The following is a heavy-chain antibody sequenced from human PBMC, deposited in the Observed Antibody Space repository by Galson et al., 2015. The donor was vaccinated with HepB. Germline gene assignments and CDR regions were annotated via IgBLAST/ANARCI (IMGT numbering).Heavy chain of an antibody. CDR2: IYPGNSET. CDR1: GYDFTTYW. D-gene: IGHD3-10*01. J-gene: IGHJ4*02. Sequence: QSGAEVKKPGESLKISCKGAGYDFTTYWIDWVRQMPGKGLEWIGVIYPGNSETKYSPSFQGQVTISADKSIITAYLQWSSLRASDTAMYYCARRPVRGLFSYYLDSWGQGTQVTVSS. CDR3: ARRPVRGLFSYYLDS. V-gene: IGHV5-51*01.